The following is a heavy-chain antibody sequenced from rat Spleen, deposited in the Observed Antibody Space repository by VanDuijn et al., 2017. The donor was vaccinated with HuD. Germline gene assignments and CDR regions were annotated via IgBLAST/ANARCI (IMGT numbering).Heavy chain of an antibody. CDR1: GFTFSSFA. Sequence: EVQLVESGGGLVQPGRSLKLSCAASGFTFSSFAMAWVRQAPKKGLEWVASISYEGSSTYYGDSVKGRFTISRDNAKSTLSLQMDSLRSEDTATYYCARRHYGYTDYFDYWGQGVMVTVSS. D-gene: IGHD1-11*01. CDR3: ARRHYGYTDYFDY. J-gene: IGHJ2*01. V-gene: IGHV5-22*01. CDR2: ISYEGSST.